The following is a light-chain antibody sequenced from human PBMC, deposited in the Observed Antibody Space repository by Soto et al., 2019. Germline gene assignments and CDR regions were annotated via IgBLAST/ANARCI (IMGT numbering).Light chain of an antibody. CDR2: EVV. J-gene: IGLJ1*01. V-gene: IGLV2-8*01. CDR3: KSYAGSNTYV. CDR1: SSDVGVYDF. Sequence: QSALTQPPSASWSPGQSVTISCTGTSSDVGVYDFVSWYQHHPGKAPRLIIYEVVQRPSGVPDRFSGSKSGNTASLTVSGLQAADEADYFCKSYAGSNTYVFGSGTKVT.